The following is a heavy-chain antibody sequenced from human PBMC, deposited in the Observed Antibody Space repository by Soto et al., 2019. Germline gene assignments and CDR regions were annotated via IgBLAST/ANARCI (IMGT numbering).Heavy chain of an antibody. V-gene: IGHV4-59*08. D-gene: IGHD5-12*01. J-gene: IGHJ4*02. CDR3: ARHGGGYSGYVDY. Sequence: SETLSLTCTVSGGSISSYYWSWIRQPPGKGLEWIGYIYYSGSTNYNPSLKSRVTISVDTSKNQFSLKLSSVTAADTAMYYCARHGGGYSGYVDYWGQGTLVTVSS. CDR1: GGSISSYY. CDR2: IYYSGST.